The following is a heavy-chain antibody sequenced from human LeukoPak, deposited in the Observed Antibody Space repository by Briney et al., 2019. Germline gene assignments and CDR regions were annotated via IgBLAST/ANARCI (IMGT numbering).Heavy chain of an antibody. D-gene: IGHD3-10*01. J-gene: IGHJ4*02. CDR3: VRDPSAMVFDY. CDR1: GGSISRDGYY. Sequence: SETLSLTCTVSGGSISRDGYYWSWIRQPAGKGQEWIGQIYSSGNTNYNPSLKNRVTISVDTSRNQFFLNLRSVTAADRAIYYCVRDPSAMVFDYWGQGILVTVSS. CDR2: IYSSGNT. V-gene: IGHV4-61*09.